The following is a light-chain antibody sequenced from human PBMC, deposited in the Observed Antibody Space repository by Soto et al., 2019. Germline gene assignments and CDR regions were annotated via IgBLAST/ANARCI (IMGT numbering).Light chain of an antibody. CDR1: SSDVGGYNY. V-gene: IGLV2-14*01. J-gene: IGLJ1*01. CDR3: CSYTGRSSFV. Sequence: QSVLTQPASVSGSPGQSITISCTGTSSDVGGYNYVSWYQQHPGKAPKLMIYEVSNRPSGVSNRFSGSKSGNTASLTISGLQAEDEADYYCCSYTGRSSFVFGTGTKV. CDR2: EVS.